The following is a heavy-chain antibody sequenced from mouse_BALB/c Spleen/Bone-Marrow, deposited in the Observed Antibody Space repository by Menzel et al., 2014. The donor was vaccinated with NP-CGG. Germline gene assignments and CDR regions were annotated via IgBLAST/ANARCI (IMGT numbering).Heavy chain of an antibody. J-gene: IGHJ2*01. V-gene: IGHV1-69*02. CDR1: GYTFTSYW. CDR2: IDPSDSET. Sequence: VQLQQSGAELVKPGAPVKLSCKASGYTFTSYWMNWVKQRPGRGLEWIGRIDPSDSETHYNQKFKDKATLTVDKSSSTAYIQLSSLTSEDSAVYYCARNWVYFDYWGQGTTPTVSS. D-gene: IGHD4-1*01. CDR3: ARNWVYFDY.